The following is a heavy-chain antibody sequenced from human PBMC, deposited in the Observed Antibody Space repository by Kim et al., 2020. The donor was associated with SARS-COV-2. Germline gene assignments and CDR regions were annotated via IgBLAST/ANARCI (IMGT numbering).Heavy chain of an antibody. CDR1: GFTFKSYG. D-gene: IGHD3-16*01. CDR2: ISYDGSNK. V-gene: IGHV3-30*18. J-gene: IGHJ4*02. Sequence: GGSLRLSCAASGFTFKSYGMHWVRQAPGKGLEWVAVISYDGSNKYYADSVKGRFTISRDNSKNTLYLQMNSLRAEDTAVYYCAKPTGYVTTFFDYWGQGTLVTVSS. CDR3: AKPTGYVTTFFDY.